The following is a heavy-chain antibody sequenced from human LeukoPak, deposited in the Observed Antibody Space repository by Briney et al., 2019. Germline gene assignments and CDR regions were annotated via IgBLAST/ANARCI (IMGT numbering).Heavy chain of an antibody. D-gene: IGHD1-1*01. Sequence: PGGSLRLSCAVSGFTFSNHWMHWVRQAPGEGLVWVARINVDGSATAYADSVKGRFTISRDNAKNTVYLQMNSLRTEDTAVYFCARPRGTSPCFDYWGQGTLVTVSS. CDR1: GFTFSNHW. CDR3: ARPRGTSPCFDY. V-gene: IGHV3-74*01. CDR2: INVDGSAT. J-gene: IGHJ4*02.